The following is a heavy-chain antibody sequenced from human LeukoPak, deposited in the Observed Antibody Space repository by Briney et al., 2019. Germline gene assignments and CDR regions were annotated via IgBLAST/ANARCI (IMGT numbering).Heavy chain of an antibody. CDR3: ARVNINNWHSCDY. CDR2: IYHSGSP. J-gene: IGHJ4*02. Sequence: SETLSPTCAVSGGSISSNNWWGWVRQPPGKGLEWIGEIYHSGSPNYNPSLKSRVTISVDKSRNHFSLNLSSVTAADTAVCYCARVNINNWHSCDYWGQGTLVTVSS. V-gene: IGHV4-4*02. CDR1: GGSISSNNW. D-gene: IGHD1-1*01.